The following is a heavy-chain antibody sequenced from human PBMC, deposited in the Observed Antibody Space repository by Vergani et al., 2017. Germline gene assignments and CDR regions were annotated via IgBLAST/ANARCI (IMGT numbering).Heavy chain of an antibody. CDR3: ARDMASTGIVVVSPRGAFDI. V-gene: IGHV3-13*05. Sequence: EVQLVESGGGLVQPGGSLRLSCAASGFTFRSYDMHWVRQATGKGLEWVSAIGTAGDPYYPGSVKGRFTISRENAKNTLYLQMNSLRAEDTAVYYCARDMASTGIVVVSPRGAFDIWGQGTMVTVSS. CDR1: GFTFRSYD. J-gene: IGHJ3*02. D-gene: IGHD3-22*01. CDR2: IGTAGDP.